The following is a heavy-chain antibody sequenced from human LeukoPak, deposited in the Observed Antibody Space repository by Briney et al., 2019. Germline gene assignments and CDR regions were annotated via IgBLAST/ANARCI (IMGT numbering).Heavy chain of an antibody. CDR1: GFTFSSYS. Sequence: GGSLRLSCAASGFTFSSYSMNWVRQAPGKGLEWVSYLSSSGTIYYIDSVKGRFTISRDNAKNSLYLQMNSLRAEDTAVYYCAREIPYGEFSFDYWAREPWSPSP. CDR2: LSSSGTI. CDR3: AREIPYGEFSFDY. D-gene: IGHD4-17*01. V-gene: IGHV3-48*04. J-gene: IGHJ4*02.